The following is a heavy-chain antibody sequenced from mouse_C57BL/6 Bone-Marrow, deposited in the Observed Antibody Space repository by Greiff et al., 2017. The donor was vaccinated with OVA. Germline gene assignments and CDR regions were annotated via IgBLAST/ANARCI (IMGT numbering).Heavy chain of an antibody. Sequence: QVHVKQSGAELARPGASVKLSCKASGYTFTSYGISWVKQRTGQGLEWIGEIYPRSGNTYYNEKFKGKATLTADKSSSTAYMELRSLTSEDSAVYFCARSPPYYGNYSPWFAYWGQGTLVTVSA. J-gene: IGHJ3*01. CDR1: GYTFTSYG. D-gene: IGHD2-1*01. CDR3: ARSPPYYGNYSPWFAY. V-gene: IGHV1-81*01. CDR2: IYPRSGNT.